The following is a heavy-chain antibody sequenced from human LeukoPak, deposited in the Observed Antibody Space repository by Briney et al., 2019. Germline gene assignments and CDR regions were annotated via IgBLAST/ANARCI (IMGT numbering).Heavy chain of an antibody. V-gene: IGHV3-23*01. Sequence: GRSLRLSCAASGFSFSSYAMNWVRQAPGKGLEWVSAISGTGGGTDYTDSVKGRFTISRDNSKNTLFLQMDSLRAEDTAVYYGAKDPRPTVATTYINSWGQGTLVTLSA. CDR1: GFSFSSYA. CDR2: ISGTGGGT. J-gene: IGHJ4*02. CDR3: AKDPRPTVATTYINS. D-gene: IGHD4-17*01.